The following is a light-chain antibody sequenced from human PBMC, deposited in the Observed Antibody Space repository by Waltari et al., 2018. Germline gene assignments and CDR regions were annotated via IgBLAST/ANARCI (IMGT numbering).Light chain of an antibody. Sequence: EIVLTQSPATLSLSPGERDTLSCWASQNIGRHLAWYQQRPGQAPSLVIYDASNMATGIPARFSGSGSGTDFTLTISSLEPEAFAVYYCRQRSTWPLTFGGGTKVDIK. CDR1: QNIGRH. CDR2: DAS. CDR3: RQRSTWPLT. V-gene: IGKV3-11*01. J-gene: IGKJ4*01.